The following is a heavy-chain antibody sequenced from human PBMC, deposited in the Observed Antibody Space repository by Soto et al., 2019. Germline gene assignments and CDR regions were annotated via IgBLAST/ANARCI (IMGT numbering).Heavy chain of an antibody. CDR1: GFTFSSYA. V-gene: IGHV3-64D*06. Sequence: LRLSCSASGFTFSSYAMHWARQAPGKGLEYVSAISSNGGSTYYADSVKGRFTISRDNSKNTLYLQMSSLRAEDTAVYYCVKDSEETSGNFDYWGQGTLVTVSS. CDR2: ISSNGGST. D-gene: IGHD2-15*01. J-gene: IGHJ4*02. CDR3: VKDSEETSGNFDY.